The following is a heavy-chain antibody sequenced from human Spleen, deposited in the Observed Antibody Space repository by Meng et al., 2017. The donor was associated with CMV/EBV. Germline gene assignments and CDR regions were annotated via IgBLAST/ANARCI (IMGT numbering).Heavy chain of an antibody. CDR1: GGVSSSYY. CDR2: IYTSGGT. J-gene: IGHJ2*01. D-gene: IGHD6-19*01. Sequence: QVQLQESGQGLVKLSETLSLTCTGFGGVSSSYYWSWTRQPAGKGLEWIGRIYTSGGTNYNPSLKSRVTMSVDTSKNQFSLKLSSVTAADTAVYYCARESIRVAGSYWYFDLWGRGTLVTVSS. V-gene: IGHV4-4*07. CDR3: ARESIRVAGSYWYFDL.